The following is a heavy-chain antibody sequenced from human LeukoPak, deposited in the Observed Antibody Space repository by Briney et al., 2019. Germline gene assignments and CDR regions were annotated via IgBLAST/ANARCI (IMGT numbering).Heavy chain of an antibody. V-gene: IGHV1-69*05. Sequence: GASVKVSCKASGGTFSSYAISWVRQAPGQGLEWMGGIIPIFGTANYAQKFQGRVTITTDESTSTAYMELSSLRSEDTAVYYCARHDTGDAFDFWGQGARVTVSS. CDR2: IIPIFGTA. CDR3: ARHDTGDAFDF. CDR1: GGTFSSYA. J-gene: IGHJ4*02. D-gene: IGHD2-21*01.